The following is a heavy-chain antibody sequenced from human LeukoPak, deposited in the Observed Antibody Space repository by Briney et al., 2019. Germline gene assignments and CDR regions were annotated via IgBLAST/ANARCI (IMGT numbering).Heavy chain of an antibody. CDR3: ARFRTGRAFDI. D-gene: IGHD3/OR15-3a*01. Sequence: ASVKVSCKASGYTFTGYYMHWVRQAPGQGLEWMGWINPNSGGTNYAQKFQGWVTMTRDTSISTAYMDLSRLKSDDTAVYYCARFRTGRAFDIWGQGTMVTVSS. CDR1: GYTFTGYY. CDR2: INPNSGGT. V-gene: IGHV1-2*04. J-gene: IGHJ3*02.